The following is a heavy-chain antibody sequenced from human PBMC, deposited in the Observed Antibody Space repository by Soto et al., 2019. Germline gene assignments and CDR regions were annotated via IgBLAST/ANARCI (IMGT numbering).Heavy chain of an antibody. V-gene: IGHV3-30-3*01. CDR2: ISYDGSNK. Sequence: QVQLVESGGGVVQPGRSLRLSCAASGFTFSSYAMHWVRQAPGKGLEWVAVISYDGSNKYYADSVKGRFTISRDNSKNPLYLQMNSLRAEDTAVYYCARNYGDYYYYGMDVWGQGTTVTVSS. J-gene: IGHJ6*02. D-gene: IGHD4-17*01. CDR3: ARNYGDYYYYGMDV. CDR1: GFTFSSYA.